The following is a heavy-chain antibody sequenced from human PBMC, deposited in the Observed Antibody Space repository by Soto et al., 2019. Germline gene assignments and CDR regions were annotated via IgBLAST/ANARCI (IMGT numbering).Heavy chain of an antibody. V-gene: IGHV3-23*01. Sequence: GGSLRLSCEASGFNFKKCAMGWVRQAPGEGLEWVSGISCCGGSTFYADSVKGRFSLARDDSKNTLSLQLNSLRVEDTAHYYCAKADGEQWLIPHLDNWGQGTQVTVSS. CDR1: GFNFKKCA. J-gene: IGHJ1*01. CDR3: AKADGEQWLIPHLDN. D-gene: IGHD6-19*01. CDR2: ISCCGGST.